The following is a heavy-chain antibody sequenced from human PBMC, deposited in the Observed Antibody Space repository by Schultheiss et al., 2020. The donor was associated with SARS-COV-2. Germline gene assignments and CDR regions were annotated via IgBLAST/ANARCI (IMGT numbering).Heavy chain of an antibody. D-gene: IGHD3-16*01. CDR2: ISAYNGNT. CDR1: GYTFTSYG. V-gene: IGHV1-18*04. CDR3: ARVRPLRAEVNWFDP. Sequence: ASVKVSCKASGYTFTSYGISWVRQAPGQGLEWMGWISAYNGNTNYAQKFQGRVTMTRDTSISTAYMELSRLRSDDTAVYYCARVRPLRAEVNWFDPWGPGTPVTVSS. J-gene: IGHJ5*02.